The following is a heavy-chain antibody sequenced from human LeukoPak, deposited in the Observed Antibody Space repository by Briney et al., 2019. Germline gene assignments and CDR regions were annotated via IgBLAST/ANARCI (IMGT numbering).Heavy chain of an antibody. CDR1: GDSISSVNSY. V-gene: IGHV4-61*02. CDR3: AREFHY. Sequence: TSETLSLTCTVSGDSISSVNSYWTWIRQPAGKGLEWIGLIYTNGTTNYNPSLKSRLTISLDTSKNQFSLRLTSVTAADTAIYYCAREFHYWGQGTLVTVSS. CDR2: IYTNGTT. J-gene: IGHJ4*02.